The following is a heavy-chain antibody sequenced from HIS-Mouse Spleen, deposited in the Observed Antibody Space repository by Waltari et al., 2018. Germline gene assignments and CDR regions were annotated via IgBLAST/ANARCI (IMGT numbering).Heavy chain of an antibody. J-gene: IGHJ4*02. CDR3: AKEGTDY. V-gene: IGHV3-30*18. Sequence: QVQLVESGGGVVQPGRSLRLSCAASGFTFSSYGMHWVRQAPGKGLEWVAVISYDGSNKYYADSVKGRFTISRDNSKNTLYLQMNSLRAEDTAVYYCAKEGTDYWGQGTLVTVSS. CDR2: ISYDGSNK. CDR1: GFTFSSYG.